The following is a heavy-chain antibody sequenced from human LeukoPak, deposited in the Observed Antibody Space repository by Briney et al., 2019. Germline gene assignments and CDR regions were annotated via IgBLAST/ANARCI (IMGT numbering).Heavy chain of an antibody. CDR3: AKDQLRYYYDSSGYFDY. V-gene: IGHV3-23*01. CDR2: ISGSGGST. D-gene: IGHD3-22*01. J-gene: IGHJ4*02. Sequence: PGGSLRLSCAASGFTFSSYAMSWVRQAPGKGLEWVSAISGSGGSTYYADSVKGRFTISRDNSKNTLYLQMNSLRAEDTAVYYCAKDQLRYYYDSSGYFDYWGQGTLVTVPS. CDR1: GFTFSSYA.